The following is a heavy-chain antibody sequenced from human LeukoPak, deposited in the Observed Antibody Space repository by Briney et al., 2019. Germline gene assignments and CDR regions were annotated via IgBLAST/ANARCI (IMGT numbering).Heavy chain of an antibody. J-gene: IGHJ4*02. V-gene: IGHV3-23*01. CDR1: GFTFHNYI. CDR2: ISGGGDGT. Sequence: PGGSLRLSCAASGFTFHNYIMNWVRRAPGKGLEWVSGISGGGDGTYYADSIKGRFTISRDNSKNTLFLQMNSLRAEDTAVYYCAKDAFWSGYYSYWGQGTLVTVSS. D-gene: IGHD3-3*01. CDR3: AKDAFWSGYYSY.